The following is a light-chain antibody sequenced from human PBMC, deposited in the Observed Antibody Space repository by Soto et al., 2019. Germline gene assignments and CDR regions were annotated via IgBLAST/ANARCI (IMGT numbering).Light chain of an antibody. CDR2: VNS. CDR1: SSDIGDYKY. J-gene: IGLJ1*01. CDR3: SSYTSSDTPYV. V-gene: IGLV2-14*01. Sequence: QSALTQPASVSGSTGQSITISCTGTSSDIGDYKYVSWYQQHPDKAPKLIIFVNSNRPSGISDRFSASKSGNTASLTISGLQAEDEADYYCSSYTSSDTPYVFGTGTKLTV.